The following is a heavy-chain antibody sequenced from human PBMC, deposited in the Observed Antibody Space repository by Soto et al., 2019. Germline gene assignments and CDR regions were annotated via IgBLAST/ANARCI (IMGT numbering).Heavy chain of an antibody. CDR1: GFRFSSYC. CDR3: ARDGQDYGGKTHNDLDM. D-gene: IGHD4-17*01. CDR2: ISSTGSYT. V-gene: IGHV3-21*01. Sequence: GGSLRLSCAASGFRFSSYCMDWVRQAPGKGLEWVASISSTGSYTYYADSVKGRLTISRDNAKNSLYLQMNSLRAEDAAVYYCARDGQDYGGKTHNDLDMWGQGTMVTVSS. J-gene: IGHJ3*02.